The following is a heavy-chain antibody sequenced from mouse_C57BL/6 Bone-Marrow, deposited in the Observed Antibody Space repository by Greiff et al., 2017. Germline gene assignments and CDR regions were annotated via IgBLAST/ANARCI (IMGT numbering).Heavy chain of an antibody. CDR1: GYTFTDYY. Sequence: VQLQQSGAELVRPGASVKLSCKASGYTFTDYYINWVKQRPGQGLEWIARIYPGSGNTYYNEKFKGKATLTAEKSSSTAYMQLSSLTSEDSAVYFCARGWLRCAYWGQGTLVTVSA. J-gene: IGHJ3*01. CDR3: ARGWLRCAY. CDR2: IYPGSGNT. D-gene: IGHD2-3*01. V-gene: IGHV1-76*01.